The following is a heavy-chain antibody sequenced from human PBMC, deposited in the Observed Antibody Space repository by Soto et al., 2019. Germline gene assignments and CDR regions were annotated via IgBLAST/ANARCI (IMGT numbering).Heavy chain of an antibody. CDR2: ISFDGANK. CDR3: ARRTLVTTRYFQR. D-gene: IGHD4-4*01. J-gene: IGHJ1*01. Sequence: PGGSLRLSCAGAGSSLRNFPLQWTRQAPGKGLEWVAVISFDGANKYYANSVKGRFALSRDNSKNTVFLQMNSLRRDDTAIYYCARRTLVTTRYFQRWGRGNQV. V-gene: IGHV3-30*09. CDR1: GSSLRNFP.